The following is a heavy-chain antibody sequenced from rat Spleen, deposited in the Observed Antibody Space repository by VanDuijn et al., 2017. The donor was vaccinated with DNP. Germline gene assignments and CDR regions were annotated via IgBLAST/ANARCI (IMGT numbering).Heavy chain of an antibody. CDR1: GFTFSNYD. J-gene: IGHJ1*01. Sequence: EVQLVESGGGLEQPGRSLKLSCAASGFTFSNYDMAWVRQAPKKGLEWVATIFYAGTTTYYRGSVKGRFTISRDNADHTLYLQMNSLRSEDTATYYCARGSGSYYWYFDFWGPGTMVTVSS. D-gene: IGHD5-1*01. V-gene: IGHV5S10*01. CDR3: ARGSGSYYWYFDF. CDR2: IFYAGTTT.